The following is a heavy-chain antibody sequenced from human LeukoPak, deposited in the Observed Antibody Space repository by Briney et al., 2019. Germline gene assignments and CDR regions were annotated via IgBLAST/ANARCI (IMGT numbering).Heavy chain of an antibody. CDR2: IYYSGST. Sequence: PSETLSLTCTVSGGSISSYYWSWIRQPPGKGLEWIGYIYYSGSTNYNPSLKSRVTISVDTSKNQFSLKLSSVTAADTAVYYCARGDQGGGSFYWGQGTLVTVSS. CDR3: ARGDQGGGSFY. V-gene: IGHV4-59*12. CDR1: GGSISSYY. D-gene: IGHD2-15*01. J-gene: IGHJ4*02.